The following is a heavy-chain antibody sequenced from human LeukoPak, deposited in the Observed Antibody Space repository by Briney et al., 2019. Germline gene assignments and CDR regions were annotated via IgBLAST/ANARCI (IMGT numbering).Heavy chain of an antibody. CDR3: ARVCLGYCSSTSCYGYYYCYMDV. CDR2: INHSGST. Sequence: SETLSLTCAVYGGSFSGYYWSWIRQPPGKGLEWIGEINHSGSTNYNPSLKSRVTISVDTSKNQFSLKLSSVTAADTAVYYCARVCLGYCSSTSCYGYYYCYMDVWGKGTTVTVSS. V-gene: IGHV4-34*01. J-gene: IGHJ6*03. D-gene: IGHD2-2*01. CDR1: GGSFSGYY.